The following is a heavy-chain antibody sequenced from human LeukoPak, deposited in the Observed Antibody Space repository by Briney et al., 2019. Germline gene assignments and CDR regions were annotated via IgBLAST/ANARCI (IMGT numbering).Heavy chain of an antibody. J-gene: IGHJ3*02. V-gene: IGHV3-21*01. Sequence: GGSLRLSCAASGFTSSSYSMNWVRQAPGKGLEWVSSISSSSSYIYYADSVKGRFTISRDNAKNSLYLQMNSLRAEDTAVYYCARALVPAAPPDAFDIWGQGTMVTVSS. D-gene: IGHD2-2*01. CDR2: ISSSSSYI. CDR1: GFTSSSYS. CDR3: ARALVPAAPPDAFDI.